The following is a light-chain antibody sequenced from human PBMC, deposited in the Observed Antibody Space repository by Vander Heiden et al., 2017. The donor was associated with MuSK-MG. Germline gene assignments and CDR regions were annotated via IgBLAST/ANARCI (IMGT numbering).Light chain of an antibody. CDR1: ALPKQY. CDR3: QSTDRSDTLG. J-gene: IGLJ3*02. CDR2: KDS. V-gene: IGLV3-25*03. Sequence: SYELTQPPSVSVSPGQTARITCSGDALPKQYAYWYQQKPGQAPGVVLYKDSERPSGIPERFSGSSSGKTVTLTISGVQAEDEADYYCQSTDRSDTLGFGGGTKMNVL.